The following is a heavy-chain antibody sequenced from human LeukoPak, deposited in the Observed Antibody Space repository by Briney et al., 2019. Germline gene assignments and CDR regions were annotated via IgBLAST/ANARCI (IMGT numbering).Heavy chain of an antibody. CDR3: AKALLCGAGTYYRNYFDY. J-gene: IGHJ4*02. CDR2: ISDNGATT. Sequence: TGGSLRLSCAASGFTFSTCAMSWVRQAPGKGLEWFSIISDNGATTDYEDSVKGRFTMARYNSTSTLFLEMKSLTAEGTAVYYCAKALLCGAGTYYRNYFDYWGQGILVTVSS. V-gene: IGHV3-23*01. CDR1: GFTFSTCA. D-gene: IGHD3-10*01.